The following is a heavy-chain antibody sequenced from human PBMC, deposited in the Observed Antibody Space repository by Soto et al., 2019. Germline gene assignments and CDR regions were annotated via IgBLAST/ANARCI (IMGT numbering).Heavy chain of an antibody. CDR2: IRGSGSNT. Sequence: PGGSLRLSCAASGFTFSTYAMTWVRQAPGKGLEWVSTIRGSGSNTYYADSVKGRFTISRDNSKNTLYLQMNSLRAEDTAIYYCAKAYSTLIHFDYWGQGNMVTVYS. CDR3: AKAYSTLIHFDY. D-gene: IGHD3-16*01. CDR1: GFTFSTYA. V-gene: IGHV3-23*01. J-gene: IGHJ4*02.